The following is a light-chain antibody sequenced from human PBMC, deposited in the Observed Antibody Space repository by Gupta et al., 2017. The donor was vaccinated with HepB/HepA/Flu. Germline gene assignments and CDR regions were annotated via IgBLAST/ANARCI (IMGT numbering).Light chain of an antibody. J-gene: IGLJ2*01. V-gene: IGLV1-44*01. CDR3: AACDDSRNGPV. Sequence: QPVLTQPPSASGSPGQRATISCAGSSTNVGRNAVNWYQHLPGTAPKLLIYSNNQRPSGVPGRFSGSKSGTSASLAISALQDEDEADYYCAACDDSRNGPVFGGGTKLTVL. CDR1: STNVGRNA. CDR2: SNN.